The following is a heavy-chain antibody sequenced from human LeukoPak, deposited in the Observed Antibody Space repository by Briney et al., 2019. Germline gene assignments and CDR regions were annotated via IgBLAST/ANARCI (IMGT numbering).Heavy chain of an antibody. V-gene: IGHV3-23*01. J-gene: IGHJ4*02. CDR2: ISAGGYNT. D-gene: IGHD6-13*01. CDR3: SKDAHSSSSTG. Sequence: GGSLRLSCAASGFTFSSYAMTWVRQAPGKGLGWVSSISAGGYNTYYADSVRGRFTISRDKSKNTLYLQMNSLRAEDTAVYYCSKDAHSSSSTGWGQGTLVTVSS. CDR1: GFTFSSYA.